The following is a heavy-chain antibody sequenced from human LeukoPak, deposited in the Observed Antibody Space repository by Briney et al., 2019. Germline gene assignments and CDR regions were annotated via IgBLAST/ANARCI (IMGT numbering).Heavy chain of an antibody. V-gene: IGHV3-33*01. Sequence: PGGPLRLSCAVSAFTFSSYGMHWVRQAPGKGLEWVAVIWYDGSNKYYADSVKGRFTISRDNSKNTLYLQMNSLRTEDTAVYYCARDQAYFDYWGQGTLVTVSS. CDR3: ARDQAYFDY. J-gene: IGHJ4*02. CDR1: AFTFSSYG. CDR2: IWYDGSNK.